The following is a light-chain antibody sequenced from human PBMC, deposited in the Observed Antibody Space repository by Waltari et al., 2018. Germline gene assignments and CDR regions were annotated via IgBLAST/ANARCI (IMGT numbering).Light chain of an antibody. Sequence: EIVMTQSPATLSVSPGERATPPCRASRDVGTSLAWYQQKPGQAPRVLIYGASTRATGIPGRFSGSGSGTEFTLTISSLQSEDFVVYYCQQYNYWPPAYTFGQGTKLEIK. CDR2: GAS. V-gene: IGKV3-15*01. CDR1: RDVGTS. J-gene: IGKJ2*01. CDR3: QQYNYWPPAYT.